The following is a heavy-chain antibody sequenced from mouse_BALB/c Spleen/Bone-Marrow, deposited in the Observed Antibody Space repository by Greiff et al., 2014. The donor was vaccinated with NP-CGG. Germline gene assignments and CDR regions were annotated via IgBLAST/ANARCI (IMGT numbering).Heavy chain of an antibody. V-gene: IGHV8-8*01. J-gene: IGHJ2*01. D-gene: IGHD3-1*01. CDR2: VGWEDVK. CDR3: ARIPARATEFDY. CDR1: GFSLSTSGMG. Sequence: QVQLQQSGPGILQPSQTLSLTCSFSGFSLSTSGMGVGWIRQPSGKGLEWLAHVGWEDVKSYNPALKSRLTISKDTPSSQVFLKIASVDTADTATYYGARIPARATEFDYGGQGTPLTVSS.